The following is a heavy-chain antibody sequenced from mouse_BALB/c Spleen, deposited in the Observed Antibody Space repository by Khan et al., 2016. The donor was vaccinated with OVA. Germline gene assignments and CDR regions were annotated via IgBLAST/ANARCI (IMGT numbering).Heavy chain of an antibody. V-gene: IGHV2-6-2*01. CDR1: GFSLTSFA. CDR2: IWSDGYT. Sequence: QVQLKESGPDLVAPSQSLSITCTVSGFSLTSFAIHWVRQPPGKGLEWLVVIWSDGYTTYNSALKSRLSISKDNSKSQVFLKMNSLQTDDTAIYYCARHQVPLSMDDWGQGTSVTVSS. CDR3: ARHQVPLSMDD. J-gene: IGHJ4*01.